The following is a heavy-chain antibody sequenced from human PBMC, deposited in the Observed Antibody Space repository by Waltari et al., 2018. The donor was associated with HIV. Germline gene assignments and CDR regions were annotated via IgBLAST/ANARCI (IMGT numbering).Heavy chain of an antibody. CDR1: GGSFSGYY. CDR2: INHSGST. D-gene: IGHD3-10*01. CDR3: ARGVMVRGVTNLDFDY. V-gene: IGHV4-34*01. J-gene: IGHJ4*02. Sequence: QVQLQQWGAGLLKPSETLSLTCAVYGGSFSGYYWSWIRQPPGKGLEWIGEINHSGSTNYNPSLKSRVTISVDTSKNQFSLKLSSVTAADTAVYYCARGVMVRGVTNLDFDYWGQGTLVTVSS.